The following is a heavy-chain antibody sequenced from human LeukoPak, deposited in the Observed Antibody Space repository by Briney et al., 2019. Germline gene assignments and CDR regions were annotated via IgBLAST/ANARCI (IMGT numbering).Heavy chain of an antibody. V-gene: IGHV3-23*01. D-gene: IGHD3-16*02. CDR2: ISGSGGST. CDR3: AKNRLYNDY. J-gene: IGHJ4*02. CDR1: GFTFSNYA. Sequence: GGSLRLSCVVSGFTFSNYAMSWVRQAPGKGLEWVSSISGSGGSTYYADSVKGRFTISRDNSKKTLYLQTNSLTAEDTALYYCAKNRLYNDYWGQGTLVTVSS.